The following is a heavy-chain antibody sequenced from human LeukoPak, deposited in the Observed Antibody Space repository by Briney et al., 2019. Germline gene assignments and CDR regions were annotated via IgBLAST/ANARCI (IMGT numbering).Heavy chain of an antibody. D-gene: IGHD3-10*01. V-gene: IGHV3-23*01. Sequence: GGSLRLSCAASGFIFSTYGMSWVRQAPGEGLEWVSSISGSGGSPYYADSVKGRFTISRDNSKNTLYLQMNSLRAEDTAIYHCAKCYYCGSGKDAFDIWGQGTMVTVSS. CDR1: GFIFSTYG. J-gene: IGHJ3*02. CDR3: AKCYYCGSGKDAFDI. CDR2: ISGSGGSP.